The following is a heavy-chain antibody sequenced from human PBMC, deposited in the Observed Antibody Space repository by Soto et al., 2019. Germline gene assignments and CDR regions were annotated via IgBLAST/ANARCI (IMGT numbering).Heavy chain of an antibody. CDR1: EYTFIGFH. D-gene: IGHD2-15*01. CDR3: AKGLWTVGHCTGGSCYDGMDV. V-gene: IGHV1-2*02. J-gene: IGHJ6*02. CDR2: INPKSGDT. Sequence: QVQLVQSGADVKKPGASVKVSCEASEYTFIGFHLHWVRQAPGQGLEWMGWINPKSGDTKYAQKFQGRVTLTRDTSISTGYMELSRLESTDTALSYCAKGLWTVGHCTGGSCYDGMDVWGQGTTVTVSS.